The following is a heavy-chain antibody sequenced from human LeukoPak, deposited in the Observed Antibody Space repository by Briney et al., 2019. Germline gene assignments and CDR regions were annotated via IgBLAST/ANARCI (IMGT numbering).Heavy chain of an antibody. Sequence: GGSLRPSCAASGFTFSSYWMHWVRQAPGKGLVWVSRINSDGSSTSYADSVKGRFTISRDNAKNTLYLQMNSLRAEDTAVYYCARGAVVTAISWYFDLWGRGTLVTVSS. J-gene: IGHJ2*01. CDR2: INSDGSST. V-gene: IGHV3-74*01. D-gene: IGHD2-21*02. CDR3: ARGAVVTAISWYFDL. CDR1: GFTFSSYW.